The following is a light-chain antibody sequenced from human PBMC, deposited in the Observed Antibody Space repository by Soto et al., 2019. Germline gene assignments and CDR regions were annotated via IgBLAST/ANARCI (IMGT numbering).Light chain of an antibody. CDR3: QWYNSAPFT. J-gene: IGKJ3*01. CDR2: ASS. V-gene: IGKV1-27*01. Sequence: DIQMTQSPSSLSASVGDRVTITCRASQDINNYLAWYQQKPGKVPKLLIYASSTLQSGVPSRFSGSGYGTDFTLTISSLQPEDVATYYCQWYNSAPFTFGPGTKVEI. CDR1: QDINNY.